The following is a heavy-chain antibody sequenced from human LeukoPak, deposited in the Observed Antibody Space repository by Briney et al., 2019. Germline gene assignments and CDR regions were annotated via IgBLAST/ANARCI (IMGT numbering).Heavy chain of an antibody. D-gene: IGHD5-18*01. CDR1: GGSISSGSYY. V-gene: IGHV4-61*02. CDR3: ARSGAAMVIAFFDY. Sequence: SQTLSLTCTVSGGSISSGSYYWSWIRQPAGKGLEWIGRIYTSGSTNYNPSLKGRVTISVDTSKNQFSLKLSSVTAADTAVYYCARSGAAMVIAFFDYWGQGTLVTVSS. CDR2: IYTSGST. J-gene: IGHJ4*02.